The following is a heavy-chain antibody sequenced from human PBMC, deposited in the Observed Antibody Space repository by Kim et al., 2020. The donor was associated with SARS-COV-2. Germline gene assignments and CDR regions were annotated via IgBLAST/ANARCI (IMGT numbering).Heavy chain of an antibody. J-gene: IGHJ3*02. D-gene: IGHD6-19*01. Sequence: GESLKISCKGSGYSFTSYWIGWVRQMPGKGLEWMGIIYPGDSDTRYSPSFQGQVTISADKSISTAYLQWSSLKASDTAMYYCARPGPFGSSAWAAFDIWGQGTMVTVSS. CDR3: ARPGPFGSSAWAAFDI. V-gene: IGHV5-51*01. CDR2: IYPGDSDT. CDR1: GYSFTSYW.